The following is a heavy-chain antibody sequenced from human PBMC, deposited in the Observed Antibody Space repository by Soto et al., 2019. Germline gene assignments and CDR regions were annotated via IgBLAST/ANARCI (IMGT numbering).Heavy chain of an antibody. D-gene: IGHD3-22*01. V-gene: IGHV3-9*01. CDR3: AKATAYAVVLTATFYY. J-gene: IGHJ4*02. Sequence: EVQLVESGGGLVQPGRSLRLSCAASGFIFDDYAVHWVRQAPGKGLEWVSGINWNSGFMGYADSVKGRFTNSRDNAKNSPYLQTHRLGSEDTGLDCSAKATAYAVVLTATFYYWGQGTQVTVS. CDR1: GFIFDDYA. CDR2: INWNSGFM.